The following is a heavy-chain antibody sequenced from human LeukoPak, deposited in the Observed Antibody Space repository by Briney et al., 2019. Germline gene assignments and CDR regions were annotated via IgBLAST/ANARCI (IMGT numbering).Heavy chain of an antibody. V-gene: IGHV4-38-2*02. CDR2: IYHDGST. D-gene: IGHD6-19*01. CDR1: GYSISSGYY. CDR3: ARSGASSSGWPFDF. Sequence: SETLSLTCTVSGYSISSGYYWGWIRQPPGKGLDWIGNIYHDGSTYHNPSLKSRVTMSVDTSKNQFSLTVSSVTAADTAVYYCARSGASSSGWPFDFWGQGTLVTVPS. J-gene: IGHJ4*02.